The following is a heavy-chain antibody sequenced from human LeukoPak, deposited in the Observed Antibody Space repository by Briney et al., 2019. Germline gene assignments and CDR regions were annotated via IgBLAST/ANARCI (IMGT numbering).Heavy chain of an antibody. Sequence: GGSLRLSCAASGFTFSNYWMTWVRQAPGKGLEWVANIKQDGSDKYYVDSVKGRFTISRDNTNNSLYLQMNSLRAEDTTVYYCARDVTPFIWGQGTLVTVSS. CDR2: IKQDGSDK. CDR1: GFTFSNYW. V-gene: IGHV3-7*01. CDR3: ARDVTPFI. J-gene: IGHJ4*02. D-gene: IGHD2-15*01.